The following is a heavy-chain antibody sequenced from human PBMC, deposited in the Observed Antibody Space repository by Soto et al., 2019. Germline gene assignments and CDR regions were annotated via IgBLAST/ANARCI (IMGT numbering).Heavy chain of an antibody. D-gene: IGHD3-10*01. CDR2: ISYDGSNK. J-gene: IGHJ5*02. Sequence: QVQLVESGGGVVQPGRSLRLSCAASGFTFSSYAMHWVRQAPGKGLEWVAVISYDGSNKYYADSVKGRFTISRDNSKNTLYLQMNSLRAEDTAMYYCARRWYYGSGSYFDWFDPWGQGTLVTVSS. CDR3: ARRWYYGSGSYFDWFDP. V-gene: IGHV3-30-3*01. CDR1: GFTFSSYA.